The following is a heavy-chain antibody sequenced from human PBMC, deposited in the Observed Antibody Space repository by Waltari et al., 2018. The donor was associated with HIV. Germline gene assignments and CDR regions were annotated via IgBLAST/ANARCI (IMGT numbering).Heavy chain of an antibody. Sequence: QVQLQESGPGLVTPSETLSLTCTLSGGSISSSYWRWIRQPPGKGLEWIGYIYYSGRTNYNPSLKSRVTISVDTSKNQFSLKLSSVTAADTAVYYCARVRDILTGYLDFDYWGQGTLVTVSS. CDR3: ARVRDILTGYLDFDY. CDR1: GGSISSSY. V-gene: IGHV4-59*01. D-gene: IGHD3-9*01. CDR2: IYYSGRT. J-gene: IGHJ4*02.